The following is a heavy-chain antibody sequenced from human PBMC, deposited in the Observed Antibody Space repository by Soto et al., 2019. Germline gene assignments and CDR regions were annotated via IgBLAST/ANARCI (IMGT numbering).Heavy chain of an antibody. CDR3: ARDNGDGSGIGGY. Sequence: ESGGGVVQPGRSLRLSCAASGFTLSSYAMHWVRQAPGKGLEWVAVISYDGSNKYYADSVKGRFTVSTDNSKNTLYLQMNSLRAEDTAIYYCARDNGDGSGIGGYWGQGTLVTVSS. CDR1: GFTLSSYA. J-gene: IGHJ4*02. D-gene: IGHD3-10*01. V-gene: IGHV3-30-3*01. CDR2: ISYDGSNK.